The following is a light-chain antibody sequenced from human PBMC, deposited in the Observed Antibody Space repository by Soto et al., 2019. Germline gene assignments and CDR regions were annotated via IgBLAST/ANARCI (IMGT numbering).Light chain of an antibody. Sequence: QSVLTQPASVSGSPGQSITISCTGTSSDVGGYKYVSWYQQHPDKAPKLIITDDTSRPSGVPDRFSGSKSGASASLAITGLQAEDEADYYCQSYDSRLSGSVFGTGTKLTVL. CDR3: QSYDSRLSGSV. CDR2: DDT. V-gene: IGLV2-14*03. J-gene: IGLJ1*01. CDR1: SSDVGGYKY.